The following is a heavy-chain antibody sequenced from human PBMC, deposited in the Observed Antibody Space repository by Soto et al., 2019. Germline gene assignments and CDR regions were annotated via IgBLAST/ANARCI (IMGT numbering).Heavy chain of an antibody. V-gene: IGHV4-31*03. J-gene: IGHJ6*02. CDR2: IYYSGST. CDR3: ARAGPRWGPDYYGMDV. D-gene: IGHD1-26*01. Sequence: SETLSLTCTVSSGSISSGGYYWSWNRQHPGKGLEWIGYIYYSGSTYYNPSLKSRVTISVDTSKNQFSLKLSSVTAADTAVYYCARAGPRWGPDYYGMDVWGQGTTVTVSS. CDR1: SGSISSGGYY.